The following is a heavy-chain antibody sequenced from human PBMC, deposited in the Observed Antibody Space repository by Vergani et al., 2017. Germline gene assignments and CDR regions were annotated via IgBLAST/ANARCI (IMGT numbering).Heavy chain of an antibody. J-gene: IGHJ4*02. CDR3: ARSELNYDILTGYYSREVGY. V-gene: IGHV4-30-4*08. CDR1: GGSTSSGDYY. CDR2: IYYSGST. Sequence: QVQLQELGPGLVKPSQTLSLTCTVSGGSTSSGDYYWSWIRQPPGKGLEWIGYIYYSGSTYYNPSLKSRVTISVDTSKNQFSLKLSSVTAAETAVYYCARSELNYDILTGYYSREVGYWGQGTLVTVSS. D-gene: IGHD3-9*01.